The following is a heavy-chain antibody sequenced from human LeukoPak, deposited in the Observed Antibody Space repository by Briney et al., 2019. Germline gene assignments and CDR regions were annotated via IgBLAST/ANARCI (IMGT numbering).Heavy chain of an antibody. V-gene: IGHV3-23*01. Sequence: PGGSLRLSCAASGFTFSSYVMSWVRQAPGKGLEWVSGIGGRGANTYYADSVKGGLTISRDNSMNTLYLQMNSLRAEDTAVYYCAKCPPGGDYDSSGYYYSYYYMDVWGKGTTVTVSS. CDR1: GFTFSSYV. D-gene: IGHD3-22*01. J-gene: IGHJ6*03. CDR3: AKCPPGGDYDSSGYYYSYYYMDV. CDR2: IGGRGANT.